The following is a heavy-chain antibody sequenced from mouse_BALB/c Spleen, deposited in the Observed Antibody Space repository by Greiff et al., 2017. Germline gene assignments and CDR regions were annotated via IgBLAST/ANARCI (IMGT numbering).Heavy chain of an antibody. D-gene: IGHD1-1*01. V-gene: IGHV5-6-5*01. CDR3: ARGEYYYGSSYYWYFDV. CDR1: GFTFSSYA. J-gene: IGHJ1*01. CDR2: ISSGGST. Sequence: EVQGVESGGGLVKPGGSLKLSCAASGFTFSSYAMSWVRQTPEKRLEWVASISSGGSTYYPDSAKGRFTISRDNARNILYLQMSSLRSEDTAMYYCARGEYYYGSSYYWYFDVWGAGTTVTVSS.